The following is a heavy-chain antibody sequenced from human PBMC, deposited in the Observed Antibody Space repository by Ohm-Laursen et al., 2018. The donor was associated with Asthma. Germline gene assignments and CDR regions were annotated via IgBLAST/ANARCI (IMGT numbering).Heavy chain of an antibody. CDR1: GASVSNDNW. D-gene: IGHD2-21*01. J-gene: IGHJ4*02. CDR3: VRHRAYSFDF. Sequence: TLSLTCAVSGASVSNDNWWSWVRQPPGKGLEGIGEIYHSGFTNYRPSLQSRVAMFVDKSENRFSTRLTAVNAADTAVYYCVRHRAYSFDFWGQGIMVTVSS. V-gene: IGHV4-4*02. CDR2: IYHSGFT.